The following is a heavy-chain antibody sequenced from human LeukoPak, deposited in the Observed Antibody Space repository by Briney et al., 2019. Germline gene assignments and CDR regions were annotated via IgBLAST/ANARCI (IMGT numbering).Heavy chain of an antibody. J-gene: IGHJ5*02. Sequence: GGSLRLSCAASGFTFSSYSMNWVRQAPGKGLEWVSYISSSSSTIYYADSVKGRFTISRDNAKNSLYLQMNSLRAEDTAVYYCAIRGYSGSLASWGQGTLVTVSS. V-gene: IGHV3-48*01. CDR1: GFTFSSYS. CDR2: ISSSSSTI. D-gene: IGHD1-26*01. CDR3: AIRGYSGSLAS.